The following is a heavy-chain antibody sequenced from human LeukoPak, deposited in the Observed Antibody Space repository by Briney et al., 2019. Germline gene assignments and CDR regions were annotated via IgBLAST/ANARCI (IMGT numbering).Heavy chain of an antibody. CDR2: IGSSSRTI. Sequence: GRSLRLSCAPSALTFTSYSTNCVRHAPGKWLEWVSYIGSSSRTIYYADSVKGRFTISRDNAKNSLYLQMNSLRDEDTGVYYCARDGLTTVGVAHAMYWYFDLWGRGTLVTVSS. V-gene: IGHV3-48*02. J-gene: IGHJ2*01. D-gene: IGHD3-3*01. CDR1: ALTFTSYS. CDR3: ARDGLTTVGVAHAMYWYFDL.